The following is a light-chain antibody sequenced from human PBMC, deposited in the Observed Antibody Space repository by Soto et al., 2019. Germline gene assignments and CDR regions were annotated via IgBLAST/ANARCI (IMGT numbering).Light chain of an antibody. V-gene: IGLV2-14*01. Sequence: QSALTQPASVSGSPGQSITISCAGTSSDIGGYNYVSWYQHHPGKAPKLIIYEVSNRPSGVSTRFSGSKSGNTASLTISGLQAEDEAAYFCTSYASRRALVFGGGTKVT. J-gene: IGLJ2*01. CDR1: SSDIGGYNY. CDR3: TSYASRRALV. CDR2: EVS.